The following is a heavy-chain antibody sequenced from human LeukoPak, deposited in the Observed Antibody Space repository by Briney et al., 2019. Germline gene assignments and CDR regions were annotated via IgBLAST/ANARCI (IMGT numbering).Heavy chain of an antibody. Sequence: PGGSLRLSCAASGFTFSSYAMSWVRQAPGKGLEWVSANWVSGGRAYYADSVKGRFTISRDNSKNTLYLQMNSLRAEDTAVYYCAKLEQQLVENYYGMDVWGQGTTVTVSS. D-gene: IGHD6-13*01. J-gene: IGHJ6*02. V-gene: IGHV3-23*01. CDR1: GFTFSSYA. CDR3: AKLEQQLVENYYGMDV. CDR2: NWVSGGRA.